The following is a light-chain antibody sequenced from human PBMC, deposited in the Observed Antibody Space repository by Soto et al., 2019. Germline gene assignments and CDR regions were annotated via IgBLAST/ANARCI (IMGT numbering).Light chain of an antibody. CDR1: QSVSSY. Sequence: EIVLTQSPATLSLSPGERATLSCRASQSVSSYLAWYQQKPGQAPRLLIYDASNRATGIPARFSGSGSGTDFTLTISSLEPEDFAVYYCQHRSNWLGPTFGQGTKVEIK. J-gene: IGKJ1*01. V-gene: IGKV3-11*01. CDR3: QHRSNWLGPT. CDR2: DAS.